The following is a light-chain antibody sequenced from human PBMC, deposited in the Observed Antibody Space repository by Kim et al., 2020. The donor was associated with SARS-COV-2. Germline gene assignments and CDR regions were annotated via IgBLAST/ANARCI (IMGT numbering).Light chain of an antibody. CDR2: EDS. V-gene: IGLV3-1*01. CDR1: KLGDKY. Sequence: SYELTQPPSVSASPGQTASITCTGDKLGDKYVCWYQEKPGQSPVRVIYEDSRRPSGIPEQFLGSNSGNTATLTISGTQAMDEADYYCQAWESSTGVFGGGTQLSVL. CDR3: QAWESSTGV. J-gene: IGLJ3*02.